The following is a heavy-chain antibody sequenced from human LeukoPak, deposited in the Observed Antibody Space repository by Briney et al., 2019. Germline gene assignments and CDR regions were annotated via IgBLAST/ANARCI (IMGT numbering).Heavy chain of an antibody. J-gene: IGHJ4*02. V-gene: IGHV3-7*05. CDR2: IKQDGSEK. D-gene: IGHD3-22*01. Sequence: GGSLRLSCAASGFTFTTYWMSWVRQAPGKGLEWVANIKQDGSEKFYVDSVKGRFTISRDNANNSLYLQMNSLRVEDTAVYYCVRDWGSSGHRSDSWGQGTLVTVSS. CDR1: GFTFTTYW. CDR3: VRDWGSSGHRSDS.